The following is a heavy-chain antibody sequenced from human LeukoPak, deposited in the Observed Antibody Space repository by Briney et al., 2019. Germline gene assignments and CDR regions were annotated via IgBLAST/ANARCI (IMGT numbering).Heavy chain of an antibody. J-gene: IGHJ6*02. Sequence: SETLSLTCTVSGGSISSSSYYWNWIRRPPGKGLEWIGYIYYNGNTNYSPSLKSRVTMSVDTSKNLFSLKVSSVTAADTAVYYCARGRSNYYGMDVWGQGTTVTVSS. CDR1: GGSISSSSYY. V-gene: IGHV4-61*01. CDR2: IYYNGNT. D-gene: IGHD1-26*01. CDR3: ARGRSNYYGMDV.